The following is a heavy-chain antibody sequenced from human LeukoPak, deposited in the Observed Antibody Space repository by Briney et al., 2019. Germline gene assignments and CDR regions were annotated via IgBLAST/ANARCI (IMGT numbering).Heavy chain of an antibody. D-gene: IGHD4-17*01. CDR2: IYYSGST. J-gene: IGHJ2*01. Sequence: GSLRLSCAASGFTFSDYYMSWIRQPPGKGLEWIGSIYYSGSTYYNPSLKSRVTISVDTSKNQFSLKLSSVTAADTAVYYCARRGGETSYWYFDLWGRGTLVTVSS. CDR1: GFTFSDYY. CDR3: ARRGGETSYWYFDL. V-gene: IGHV4-39*01.